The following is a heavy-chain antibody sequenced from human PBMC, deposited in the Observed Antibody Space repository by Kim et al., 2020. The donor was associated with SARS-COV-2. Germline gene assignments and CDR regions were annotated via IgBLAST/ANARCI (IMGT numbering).Heavy chain of an antibody. CDR3: ARNCGGDCYSYYYYYGMDV. Sequence: SETLSLTCTVSGGSISSSSYYWGWIRQPPGKGLEWIGSIYYSGSTYYNPSLKSRVTISVDTSKNQFSLKLSSVTAADTAVYYCARNCGGDCYSYYYYYGMDVWGQGTTVTVSS. CDR2: IYYSGST. J-gene: IGHJ6*02. V-gene: IGHV4-39*01. D-gene: IGHD2-21*02. CDR1: GGSISSSSYY.